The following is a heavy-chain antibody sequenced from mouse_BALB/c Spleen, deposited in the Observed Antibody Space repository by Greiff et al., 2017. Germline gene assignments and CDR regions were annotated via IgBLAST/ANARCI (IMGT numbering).Heavy chain of an antibody. CDR1: GFTFSSFG. Sequence: EVKLVESGGGLVQPGGSRKLSCAASGFTFSSFGMHWVRQAPEKGLEWVAYISSGSSTIYYADTVKGRFTISRDNPKNTLFLQMTRLRSEDTAMYYCARNYRYDVAWFAYWGQGTLVTVSA. CDR2: ISSGSSTI. CDR3: ARNYRYDVAWFAY. V-gene: IGHV5-17*02. D-gene: IGHD2-14*01. J-gene: IGHJ3*01.